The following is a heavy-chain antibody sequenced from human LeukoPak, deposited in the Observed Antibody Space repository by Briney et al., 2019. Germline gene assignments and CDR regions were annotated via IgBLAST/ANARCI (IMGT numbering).Heavy chain of an antibody. CDR3: ASHARSPLRRSTYWFDP. D-gene: IGHD2-2*01. V-gene: IGHV4-34*01. J-gene: IGHJ5*02. CDR1: GGSFSGYY. Sequence: PAETLSLTCAVYGGSFSGYYWSWIRQPPGKGLEWIGETNHRGSTNHNPSLKSRVTRSVDTSKNQFPLKLSSVTAADTAVSYCASHARSPLRRSTYWFDPWGQGTLVTVSS. CDR2: TNHRGST.